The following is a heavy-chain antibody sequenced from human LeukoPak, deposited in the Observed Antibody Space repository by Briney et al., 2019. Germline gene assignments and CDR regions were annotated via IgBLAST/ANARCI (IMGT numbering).Heavy chain of an antibody. V-gene: IGHV3-7*01. J-gene: IGHJ6*02. D-gene: IGHD3-9*01. Sequence: GGSLRLSCAASGFTFSSYWMSWARQAPGKGLEWVANIKQDGSEKYYVDSVKGRFTISRDNAKNSLYLQMNSLRAEDTAVYYCARDLSGGYYYYGMDVWGQGTTVTVSS. CDR1: GFTFSSYW. CDR3: ARDLSGGYYYYGMDV. CDR2: IKQDGSEK.